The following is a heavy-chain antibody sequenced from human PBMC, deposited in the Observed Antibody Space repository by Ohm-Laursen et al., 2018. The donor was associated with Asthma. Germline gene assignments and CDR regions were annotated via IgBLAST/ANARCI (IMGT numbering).Heavy chain of an antibody. V-gene: IGHV3-64D*08. CDR3: VKGPPRYYDSSGYPAY. J-gene: IGHJ4*02. CDR1: GFTFSTYG. D-gene: IGHD3-22*01. CDR2: IDSNGRRT. Sequence: SLRLSCAASGFTFSTYGMHWARQAPGKGLEYVSGIDSNGRRTHYADSVKGRFTISRDNSKNTLYLQMSSLRAEDTAVYYCVKGPPRYYDSSGYPAYWGQGTLVTVSS.